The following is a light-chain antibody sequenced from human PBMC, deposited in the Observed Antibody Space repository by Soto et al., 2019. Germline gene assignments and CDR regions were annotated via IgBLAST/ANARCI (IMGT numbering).Light chain of an antibody. CDR2: GPS. Sequence: VLTQSPGTLSLSPGERATLSCRASQSVSSTYLAWYQHKPGQAPRLLIYGPSTRATGIPDRFSGSGSGTDFPLTISRLEPEDFAVYYCQQYGGSPPITFGQGTRLEIK. V-gene: IGKV3-20*01. CDR3: QQYGGSPPIT. CDR1: QSVSSTY. J-gene: IGKJ5*01.